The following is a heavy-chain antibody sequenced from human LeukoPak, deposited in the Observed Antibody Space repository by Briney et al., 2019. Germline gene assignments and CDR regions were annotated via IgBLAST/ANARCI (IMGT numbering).Heavy chain of an antibody. Sequence: GASVKVSCKASGYTFTSYDINWVRQATGQGLEWMGWMNPNSDNTGYAQKFQGRVTMTRNTSISTAYMELSSLRSEDTAVYYCARGRAATIKYYFDSWGQGTLVTVSS. CDR2: MNPNSDNT. V-gene: IGHV1-8*01. CDR1: GYTFTSYD. J-gene: IGHJ4*02. CDR3: ARGRAATIKYYFDS. D-gene: IGHD5-24*01.